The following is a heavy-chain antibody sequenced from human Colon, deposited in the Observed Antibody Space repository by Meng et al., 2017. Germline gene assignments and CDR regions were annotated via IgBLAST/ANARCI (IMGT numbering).Heavy chain of an antibody. Sequence: VRLVESGGGWVKPGGSLRLSCAASGFIFSDYYMAWIRQTPGKGLEWVSYISTTGSIAYYADSVKGRFTISRDNAKNSVYLQMNSLRAEDTAVYYCATTGSRSSGSWGQGTLVTVSS. CDR2: ISTTGSIA. V-gene: IGHV3-11*01. J-gene: IGHJ4*02. D-gene: IGHD3-22*01. CDR1: GFIFSDYY. CDR3: ATTGSRSSGS.